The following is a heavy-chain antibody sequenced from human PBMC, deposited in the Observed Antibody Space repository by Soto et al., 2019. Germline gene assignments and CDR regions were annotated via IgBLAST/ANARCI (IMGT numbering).Heavy chain of an antibody. Sequence: SETLSLTCTVSGVSISSSSYYWGWIRQPPGKGLEWIGSIYYSGSTYYNPSLKSRVTISVDTSKNQFSLKLSSVTAADTAVYYCARRFKYYYDSSGYPSYYFDYWGQGTLVTVSS. CDR1: GVSISSSSYY. V-gene: IGHV4-39*01. J-gene: IGHJ4*02. CDR2: IYYSGST. CDR3: ARRFKYYYDSSGYPSYYFDY. D-gene: IGHD3-22*01.